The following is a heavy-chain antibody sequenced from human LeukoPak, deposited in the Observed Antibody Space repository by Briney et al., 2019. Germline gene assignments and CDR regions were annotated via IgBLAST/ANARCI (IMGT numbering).Heavy chain of an antibody. CDR3: ARGNYYDSSTYYRAFDI. Sequence: PSETLSLTCGVYDGSFSTYNWTWIRQPPGQGLEWIGQINHISTTKYNPSLESRVTISVDTSRTQFSLKLSSVTAADTAMYYCARGNYYDSSTYYRAFDIWGQGTMVTVSS. J-gene: IGHJ3*02. V-gene: IGHV4-34*01. CDR1: DGSFSTYN. CDR2: INHISTT. D-gene: IGHD3-22*01.